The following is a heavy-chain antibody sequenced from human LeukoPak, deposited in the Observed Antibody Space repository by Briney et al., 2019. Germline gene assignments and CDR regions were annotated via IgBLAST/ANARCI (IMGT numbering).Heavy chain of an antibody. CDR3: ARAFNSGSSDY. V-gene: IGHV3-21*01. CDR1: GFTFRTYS. Sequence: GGSLRLSCAASGFTFRTYSMNWVRQAPGKGLEWVSSISRSSSDINYADSVKGRFTISRDNAKNSLYLQMNSLRAEDTALYYCARAFNSGSSDYWGQGTLVTVSS. D-gene: IGHD1-26*01. CDR2: ISRSSSDI. J-gene: IGHJ4*02.